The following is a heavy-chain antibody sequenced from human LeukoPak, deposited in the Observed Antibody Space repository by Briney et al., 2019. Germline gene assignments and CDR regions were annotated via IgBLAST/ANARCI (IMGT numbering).Heavy chain of an antibody. V-gene: IGHV1-3*01. J-gene: IGHJ4*02. CDR3: ARDYSNYEFDH. Sequence: ASVKVSCKASGYTFSSYDIHWVRQAPGQRLEWMGWINAGNGNTKYLQKFQGRITITRDTSASTAYMELSSLRSGDTAVYYYARDYSNYEFDHWGQGTLVTVSS. CDR1: GYTFSSYD. CDR2: INAGNGNT. D-gene: IGHD4-11*01.